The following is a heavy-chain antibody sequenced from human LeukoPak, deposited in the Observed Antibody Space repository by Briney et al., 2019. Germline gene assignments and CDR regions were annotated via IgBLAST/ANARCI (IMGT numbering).Heavy chain of an antibody. D-gene: IGHD3-10*01. Sequence: GGSLRLSCAASGFTFSSYAMHWVRPAPGKGLEYVSAISSNGGSTYYANSVKGRFTISRDNSKNTLYLQMSSLRAEDTAIYYCAKRLGYDSGSYHFDYWGQGTLVTVSS. V-gene: IGHV3-64*01. J-gene: IGHJ4*02. CDR2: ISSNGGST. CDR3: AKRLGYDSGSYHFDY. CDR1: GFTFSSYA.